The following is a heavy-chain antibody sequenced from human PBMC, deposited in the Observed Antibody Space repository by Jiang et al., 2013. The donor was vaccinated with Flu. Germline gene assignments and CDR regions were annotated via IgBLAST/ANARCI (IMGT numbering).Heavy chain of an antibody. CDR1: GGSISSYY. Sequence: GSGLVKPSETLSLTCTVSGGSISSYYWSWIRQPPGKGLEWIGFIYYTGITNYNPSLKSRVTISVDTSKNQFSLKLSSVTAADTAFYYCASLRPSTAASGTDAFDIWGQGTMVTVSS. CDR2: IYYTGIT. CDR3: ASLRPSTAASGTDAFDI. V-gene: IGHV4-59*08. D-gene: IGHD6-13*01. J-gene: IGHJ3*02.